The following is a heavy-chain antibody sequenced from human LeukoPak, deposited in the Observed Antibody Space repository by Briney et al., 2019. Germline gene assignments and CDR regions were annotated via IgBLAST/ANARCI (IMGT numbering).Heavy chain of an antibody. Sequence: GGSLRLSCAASGFTFSSYGMHWVRQAPGKGLEWVAFIRYDGSNKYYADSVKGRFTISRDNSKNTLYLQMNSLRAEDTAVYYWASYDFWSGYYNEVPFDYWGQGTLVTVSS. CDR3: ASYDFWSGYYNEVPFDY. D-gene: IGHD3-3*01. CDR1: GFTFSSYG. V-gene: IGHV3-30*02. CDR2: IRYDGSNK. J-gene: IGHJ4*02.